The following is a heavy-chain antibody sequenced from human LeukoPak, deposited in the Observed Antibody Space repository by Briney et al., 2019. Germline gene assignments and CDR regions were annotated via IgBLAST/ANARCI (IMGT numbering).Heavy chain of an antibody. CDR1: GLSFSGYS. D-gene: IGHD5-24*01. CDR3: TRGRGDDGYNYFDY. J-gene: IGHJ4*02. V-gene: IGHV3-48*02. CDR2: IRSSSSII. Sequence: GGSLRVSCVASGLSFSGYSMNWVRRAPGKGLEWVSYIRSSSSIIYYADSVEGRFTVSRDNAKNSLYLQMNSLRDEDTAVYYCTRGRGDDGYNYFDYWGQGTLVTVSS.